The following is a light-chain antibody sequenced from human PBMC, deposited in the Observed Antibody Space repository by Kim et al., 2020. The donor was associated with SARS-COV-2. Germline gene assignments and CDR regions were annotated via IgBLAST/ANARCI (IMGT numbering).Light chain of an antibody. J-gene: IGLJ3*02. Sequence: GRTVTISCSGSSSNDESNTVNWYQQPAGTAPKLLIYSNNPRPSGVPARFSGSKSGSSASLAISGLQSEDEAYYYCAAWDDSLNGQVFGGGTQLTVL. CDR2: SNN. V-gene: IGLV1-44*01. CDR3: AAWDDSLNGQV. CDR1: SSNDESNT.